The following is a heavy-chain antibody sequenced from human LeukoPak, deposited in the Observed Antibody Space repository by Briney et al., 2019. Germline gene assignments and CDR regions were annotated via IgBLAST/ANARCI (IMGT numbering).Heavy chain of an antibody. D-gene: IGHD4-23*01. V-gene: IGHV3-7*01. CDR3: ARRSDYGGKVDDY. Sequence: PGGSLRLSCAASGFTFVTYWMSWVRQAPGKGLEWVANIKQDVSEKYYVDSVKGRFTISRDNAKNSLYLQMNSLRAEDTAVYYCARRSDYGGKVDDYWGQGTLVTVSS. CDR2: IKQDVSEK. J-gene: IGHJ4*02. CDR1: GFTFVTYW.